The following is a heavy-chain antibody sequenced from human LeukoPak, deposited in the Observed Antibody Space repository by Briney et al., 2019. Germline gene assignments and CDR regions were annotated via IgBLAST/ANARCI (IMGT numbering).Heavy chain of an antibody. V-gene: IGHV1-46*01. D-gene: IGHD6-6*01. J-gene: IGHJ3*02. Sequence: EASVKVSCKASGYTFTGYYMHWVRQAPGQGLEWMGIINPSGGSTSYAQKFQGRVTMTRDTSTSTVYMELSSLRSEDTAVYYCARGVQQLVERRLDAFDIWGQGTMVTVSS. CDR2: INPSGGST. CDR3: ARGVQQLVERRLDAFDI. CDR1: GYTFTGYY.